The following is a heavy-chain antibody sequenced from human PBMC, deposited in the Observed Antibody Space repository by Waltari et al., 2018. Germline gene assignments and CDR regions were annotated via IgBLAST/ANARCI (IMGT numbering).Heavy chain of an antibody. CDR3: ARDSITMDQAQVRRGHAFDI. D-gene: IGHD3-10*01. J-gene: IGHJ3*02. Sequence: QVQLVQSGAEVKKPGSSVKVSCKASGGTFSSYAISWVRQAPGPGLEWMGGIIPILGIANYAQKFQGRVTITADESTSTAYMELSSLRSEDTAVYYCARDSITMDQAQVRRGHAFDIWGQGTMVTVSS. CDR1: GGTFSSYA. V-gene: IGHV1-69*04. CDR2: IIPILGIA.